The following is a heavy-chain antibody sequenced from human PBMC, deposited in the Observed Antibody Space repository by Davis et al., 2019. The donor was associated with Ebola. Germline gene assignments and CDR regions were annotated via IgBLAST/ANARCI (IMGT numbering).Heavy chain of an antibody. V-gene: IGHV5-51*01. CDR2: VYAGDSET. CDR3: ARRPAVVMGAMDV. J-gene: IGHJ6*03. CDR1: GYSFTNYW. D-gene: IGHD3-22*01. Sequence: GESLKISCKGSGYSFTNYWIGWVRQMPGRGLEWMGIVYAGDSETIYSPSFQGQVTISADKSISTVHLQWSSLKASDTAMYYCARRPAVVMGAMDVWGKGTTVTVSS.